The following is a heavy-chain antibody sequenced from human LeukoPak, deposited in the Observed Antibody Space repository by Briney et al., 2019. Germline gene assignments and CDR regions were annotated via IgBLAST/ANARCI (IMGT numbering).Heavy chain of an antibody. CDR1: GSTFRSYN. Sequence: PGGSLRLSCAASGSTFRSYNMNWVRQAPGKGLEWVSSISSSSSHTYYADSVKGRFTISRDNAKNTLSLQMDSLRGEDTALYYCARGVLSGFYAPWGFDSWGQGTLVTVSS. J-gene: IGHJ4*02. CDR3: ARGVLSGFYAPWGFDS. D-gene: IGHD3-22*01. V-gene: IGHV3-21*01. CDR2: ISSSSSHT.